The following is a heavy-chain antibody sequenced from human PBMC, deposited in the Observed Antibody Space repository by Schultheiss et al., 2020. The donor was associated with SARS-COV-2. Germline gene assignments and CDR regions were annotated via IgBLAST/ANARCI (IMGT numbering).Heavy chain of an antibody. CDR3: TTGIVGGSSDWLDP. CDR2: IRSKSDRGTT. V-gene: IGHV3-15*01. D-gene: IGHD1-26*01. Sequence: GGSLRLSCAVSGITFKNACMSWVRQVPGKGLEWVGRIRSKSDRGTTDYATTVNGRFTISREDSKNMLYLQMNSLKIDDTAVYYCTTGIVGGSSDWLDPWGQGTLVTVSS. CDR1: GITFKNAC. J-gene: IGHJ5*02.